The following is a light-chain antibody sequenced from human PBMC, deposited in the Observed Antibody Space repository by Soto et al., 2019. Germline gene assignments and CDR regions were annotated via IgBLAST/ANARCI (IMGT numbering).Light chain of an antibody. V-gene: IGKV3-11*01. Sequence: EVVLTHSPATLALSPWEGATLSRSASQSVSDYLAWYQQKPGQAPRLLIYDASNRATGIPARFSGRGSGTDFTLTITSVEPEDFAVYYCQQRSNWPPITFGQGTRLEI. CDR1: QSVSDY. J-gene: IGKJ5*01. CDR3: QQRSNWPPIT. CDR2: DAS.